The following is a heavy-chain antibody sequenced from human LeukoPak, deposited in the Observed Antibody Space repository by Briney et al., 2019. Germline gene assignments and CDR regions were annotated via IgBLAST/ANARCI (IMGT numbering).Heavy chain of an antibody. Sequence: PGGSLRLSCAPSGFTVSNTYMTWVRQAPGKGLEWVSVIYTGGSTYYADSVKGRFTISRDNSKNTLYLQMNSLRTEDTAVYYCASLSGYAALDVWGQGTMVAVSS. CDR3: ASLSGYAALDV. D-gene: IGHD3-22*01. CDR1: GFTVSNTY. J-gene: IGHJ3*01. CDR2: IYTGGST. V-gene: IGHV3-53*01.